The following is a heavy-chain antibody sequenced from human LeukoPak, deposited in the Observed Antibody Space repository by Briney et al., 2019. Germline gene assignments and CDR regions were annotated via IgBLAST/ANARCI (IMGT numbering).Heavy chain of an antibody. CDR2: IKQDGSEK. J-gene: IGHJ4*02. D-gene: IGHD6-13*01. CDR3: ARDGGSSSWFKTRIGVDY. V-gene: IGHV3-7*01. CDR1: GFIFSSYW. Sequence: GGSLRLSCSASGFIFSSYWMNWVRQAPGKGLEWVANIKQDGSEKYYVDSVKGRFTISRDNAKNSLYLQMNSLRAEDTAVYYCARDGGSSSWFKTRIGVDYWGQGTLVTVSS.